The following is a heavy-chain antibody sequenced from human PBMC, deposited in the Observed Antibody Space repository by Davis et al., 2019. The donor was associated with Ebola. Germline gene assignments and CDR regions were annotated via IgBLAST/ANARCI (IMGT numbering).Heavy chain of an antibody. CDR2: ITWNAAST. CDR1: GFSFGDYG. CDR3: AKDYYGHGFDY. Sequence: PGGSLRLSCAASGFSFGDYGMSWVRQAPGKGLEWGSGITWNAASTGYADSVKGRFTISTDNSKNNVYLQMNSLRAEDTAVYYCAKDYYGHGFDYWGQGTLVTVSS. D-gene: IGHD3-16*01. V-gene: IGHV3-20*04. J-gene: IGHJ4*02.